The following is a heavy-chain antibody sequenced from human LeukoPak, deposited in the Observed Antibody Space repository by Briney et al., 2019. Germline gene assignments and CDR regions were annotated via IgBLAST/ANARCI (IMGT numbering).Heavy chain of an antibody. D-gene: IGHD6-19*01. CDR3: ARRTYSSGWYIDY. Sequence: GESLKISCKGSGYRFTSYWIGWVRQMPGKGLEWMGIIYPGDSDTRYSPSFQGQVTISADKSISTAYLQWSSLKASDTAMYYCARRTYSSGWYIDYWGQGTLVTVSS. J-gene: IGHJ4*02. V-gene: IGHV5-51*01. CDR2: IYPGDSDT. CDR1: GYRFTSYW.